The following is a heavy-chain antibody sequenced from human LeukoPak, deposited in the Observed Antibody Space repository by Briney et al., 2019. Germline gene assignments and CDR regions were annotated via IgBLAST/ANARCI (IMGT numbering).Heavy chain of an antibody. J-gene: IGHJ4*02. V-gene: IGHV3-23*01. Sequence: GGSLRLSCAASGFTFSSYAMSWVRQAPGRGLEWVSAISGSGGSTYYADSVKGRFTISRDNSKNTLYLQMNSLRAEDTAVYYCAKDYSNYEYYFDYWGQGTLVTVSS. D-gene: IGHD4-11*01. CDR1: GFTFSSYA. CDR2: ISGSGGST. CDR3: AKDYSNYEYYFDY.